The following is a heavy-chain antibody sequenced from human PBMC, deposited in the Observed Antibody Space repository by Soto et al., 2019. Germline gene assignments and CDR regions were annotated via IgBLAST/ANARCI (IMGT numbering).Heavy chain of an antibody. V-gene: IGHV4-34*01. CDR1: GGSFSGYY. J-gene: IGHJ6*02. CDR2: INHSGST. Sequence: SETLSLTCAVYGGSFSGYYWSWIRQPPGKGLEWIGEINHSGSTNYNPSLKSRVTISVDTSKNQFSLKLSSVTAADTAVYYCARGKRLLWFGESPLYYYYGMDVWGQGTTVTVSS. D-gene: IGHD3-10*01. CDR3: ARGKRLLWFGESPLYYYYGMDV.